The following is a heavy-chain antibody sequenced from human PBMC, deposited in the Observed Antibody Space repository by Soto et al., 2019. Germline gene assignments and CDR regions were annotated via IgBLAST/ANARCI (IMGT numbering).Heavy chain of an antibody. CDR3: AKDLADLDTAMVLDY. CDR2: ISYDGSNK. Sequence: GGSLRLSCAASGFTFSSHGMHWVRQAPGKGLEWVAVISYDGSNKYYADSVKGRFTISRDNSKNTLYLQMNSLRAEDTAVYYCAKDLADLDTAMVLDYWGQGTLVTVSS. V-gene: IGHV3-30*18. CDR1: GFTFSSHG. D-gene: IGHD5-18*01. J-gene: IGHJ4*02.